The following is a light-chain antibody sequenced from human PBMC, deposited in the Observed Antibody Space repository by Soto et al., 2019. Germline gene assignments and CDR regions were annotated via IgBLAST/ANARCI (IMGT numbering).Light chain of an antibody. Sequence: SPATLAVSPGEGATLSCRASQSVRDNLAWYQQKPGQAPRLLIYRASTRATGVPARFSGSGSGTEFTLTISSLQSEDVSVYFCQHYNFWPHTFGQGTRLVIK. CDR2: RAS. J-gene: IGKJ5*01. V-gene: IGKV3-15*01. CDR1: QSVRDN. CDR3: QHYNFWPHT.